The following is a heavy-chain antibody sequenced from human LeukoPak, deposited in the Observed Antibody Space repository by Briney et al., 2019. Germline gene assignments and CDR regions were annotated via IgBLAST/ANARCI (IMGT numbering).Heavy chain of an antibody. CDR1: GGSISSYY. V-gene: IGHV4-59*12. Sequence: PSETLSLTCTVSGGSISSYYWSWIRQPPGKGLEWIGYIYHSGSTYYNPSLKSRVTISVDRSKNQFSLKLSSVTAADTAVYYCARVDGSGRQPFDYWGQGTLVTVSS. D-gene: IGHD3-10*01. CDR2: IYHSGST. CDR3: ARVDGSGRQPFDY. J-gene: IGHJ4*02.